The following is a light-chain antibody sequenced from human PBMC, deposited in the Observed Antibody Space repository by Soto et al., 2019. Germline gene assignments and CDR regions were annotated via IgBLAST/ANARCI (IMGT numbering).Light chain of an antibody. Sequence: EIVLTQSPGTLSLSPGKRATLSCRASQSVSSSYLAWYQQKPGQAPRLLIYGASSRATGIPDRFSGSGSGTDFILTISRLEPEDFAVYYCQQYGSSPLTFGPGTKVDIK. CDR3: QQYGSSPLT. J-gene: IGKJ3*01. CDR2: GAS. V-gene: IGKV3-20*01. CDR1: QSVSSSY.